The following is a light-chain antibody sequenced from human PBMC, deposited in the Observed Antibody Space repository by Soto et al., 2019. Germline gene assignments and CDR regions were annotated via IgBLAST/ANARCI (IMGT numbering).Light chain of an antibody. CDR2: AAS. V-gene: IGKV1-27*01. CDR1: QAIRNY. J-gene: IGKJ4*01. CDR3: QKFNAVPT. Sequence: DIQMTQSPSSLSASVGDRVTITCRASQAIRNYLAWYQQKPGKVPPLLIYAASTLQSGVPSRFSGSGSGTDFTLTISSLQPEDAATYYCQKFNAVPTFGGGTKVEI.